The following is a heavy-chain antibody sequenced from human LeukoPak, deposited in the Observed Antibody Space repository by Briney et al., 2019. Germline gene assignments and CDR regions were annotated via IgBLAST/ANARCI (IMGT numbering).Heavy chain of an antibody. J-gene: IGHJ4*02. Sequence: GGAVTVPSPAYGLTKCTNYMSWVCQVSVEGLEWVSLIYSGGGTYYADSVKGRFTISRDNSRNTLSLQMNSLRVDDTAVYYCARGIRSVTTWGYFDYWGQGALVTVSS. CDR3: ARGIRSVTTWGYFDY. D-gene: IGHD4-17*01. V-gene: IGHV3-66*01. CDR2: IYSGGGT. CDR1: GLTKCTNY.